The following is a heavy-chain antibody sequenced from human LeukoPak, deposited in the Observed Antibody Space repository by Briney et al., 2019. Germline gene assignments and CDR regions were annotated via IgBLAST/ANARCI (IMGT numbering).Heavy chain of an antibody. CDR2: LVVGSGNT. Sequence: ASVKVSCKASGFTFTSVAMQWVRQARGQRLDWIGWLVVGSGNTRYAQKFQERVTITRDMSTSTAYMELRSLSSEDTAVYYCAADVIPGPKGFDPWGQGTLVTVSS. V-gene: IGHV1-58*02. CDR1: GFTFTSVA. J-gene: IGHJ5*02. D-gene: IGHD2-21*01. CDR3: AADVIPGPKGFDP.